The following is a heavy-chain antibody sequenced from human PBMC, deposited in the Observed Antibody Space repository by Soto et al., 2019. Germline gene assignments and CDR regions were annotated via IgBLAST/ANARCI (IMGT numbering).Heavy chain of an antibody. Sequence: SQTLSLTCAISGDSVSSNSDAWNWIRQSPSRGLEWLGRTYYRSKWYNDYAVSVKSRITITPDTSKNQFSLQLNSVTPEDTAVYYCARGAALAGKDYFDYWGHGTLVTVS. V-gene: IGHV6-1*01. J-gene: IGHJ4*01. CDR2: TYYRSKWYN. CDR3: ARGAALAGKDYFDY. D-gene: IGHD6-19*01. CDR1: GDSVSSNSDA.